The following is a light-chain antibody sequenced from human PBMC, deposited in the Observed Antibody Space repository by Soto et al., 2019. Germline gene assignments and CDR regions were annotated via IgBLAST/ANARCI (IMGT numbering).Light chain of an antibody. CDR3: CSYAGRYTYV. CDR2: DVS. V-gene: IGLV2-11*01. CDR1: SSDVGGYNY. J-gene: IGLJ1*01. Sequence: QSALTQPRSVSVPPGQSVTISCAGTSSDVGGYNYVSWYQQHPGKAPKLMIYDVSKRPSGVPDRFSGSKSGNTASLTISGLQADDEADYYCCSYAGRYTYVFGTGTKVTVL.